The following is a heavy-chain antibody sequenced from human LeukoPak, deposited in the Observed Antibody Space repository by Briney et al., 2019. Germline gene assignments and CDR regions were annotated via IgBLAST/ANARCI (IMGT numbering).Heavy chain of an antibody. J-gene: IGHJ5*02. CDR2: ISGSGSVT. CDR3: AKGGGGSSWLRAYFWFDP. Sequence: GGSLRLSCSASAFTFTNYAMNWVRQAPGKGLEWVSTISGSGSVTFYADPVKGRFTISRDNSKNTLYLQMNSLRAEDTAVYYCAKGGGGSSWLRAYFWFDPWGQGTLVTVSS. V-gene: IGHV3-23*01. CDR1: AFTFTNYA. D-gene: IGHD6-13*01.